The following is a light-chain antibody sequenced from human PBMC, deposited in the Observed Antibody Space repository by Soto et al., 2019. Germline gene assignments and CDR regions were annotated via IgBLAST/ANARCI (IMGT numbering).Light chain of an antibody. CDR3: QQANSFPLA. CDR2: AAS. CDR1: QGIYW. J-gene: IGKJ4*01. Sequence: DIQMTQSPSSVSASVGDRVTITCRASQGIYWLAWYQQKPGKAPKLLIYAASSLQSGVPSRFSGSGSGTDFTVTISSLQPEDFATYYCQQANSFPLAFGGGTKVEIK. V-gene: IGKV1D-12*01.